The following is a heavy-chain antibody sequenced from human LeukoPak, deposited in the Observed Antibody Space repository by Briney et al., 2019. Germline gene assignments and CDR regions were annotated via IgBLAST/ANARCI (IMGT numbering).Heavy chain of an antibody. CDR2: IYTSGST. CDR1: GGSISSGSYY. V-gene: IGHV4-61*02. D-gene: IGHD3-3*01. Sequence: PSQTLSLTCTVSGGSISSGSYYWSWLRQPAGTGLEWIGRIYTSGSTNYNPSLKSRVTISVDTSKSQFSLKLSSVTAADTAVYYCASSRLRFLEWLLTFDYWGQGTLVTVSS. J-gene: IGHJ4*02. CDR3: ASSRLRFLEWLLTFDY.